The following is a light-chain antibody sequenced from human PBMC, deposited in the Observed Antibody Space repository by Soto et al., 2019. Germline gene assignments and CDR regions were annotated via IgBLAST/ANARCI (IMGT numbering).Light chain of an antibody. CDR3: HHYGSSPLFT. J-gene: IGKJ3*01. CDR1: QSVSSSHSSY. V-gene: IGKV3-20*01. Sequence: VLTLSPGTLSWSPGERATLSCSASQSVSSSHSSYLAWYQHKPGQAPRLLIYDASSRATGIPDWCSGSGSGTDFTLTIRRLEPEAFEVYYFHHYGSSPLFTFGPGTKVDIK. CDR2: DAS.